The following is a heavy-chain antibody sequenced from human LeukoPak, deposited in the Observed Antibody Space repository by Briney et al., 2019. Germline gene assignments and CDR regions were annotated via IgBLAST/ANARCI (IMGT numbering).Heavy chain of an antibody. CDR1: GGSIGTYS. J-gene: IGHJ4*02. Sequence: PSETLSLTCTVSGGSIGTYSWTWIRQPPGKGLEWIGYIYYSGTTNYNPSLKSRVTISVDTSKNQFSLKLSSVTAADTAVYYCAGGVYIAAAQYGYWGQGTLVTVSS. D-gene: IGHD6-13*01. V-gene: IGHV4-59*01. CDR3: AGGVYIAAAQYGY. CDR2: IYYSGTT.